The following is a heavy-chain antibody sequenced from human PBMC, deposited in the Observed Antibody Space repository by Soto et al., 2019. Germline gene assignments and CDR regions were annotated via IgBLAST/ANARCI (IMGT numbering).Heavy chain of an antibody. V-gene: IGHV4-4*02. CDR2: IYHSGST. D-gene: IGHD3-22*01. J-gene: IGHJ6*02. CDR1: GGSISSSNW. Sequence: SETLSLTCAVSGGSISSSNWWSWVRQPPGKGLEWIGEIYHSGSTNYNPSLKSRVTISVDKSKNQFSLKLSSVTAADTAVYYCARDRAEYYYDSSGYYTYYYGMDVWGQGXTVTVYS. CDR3: ARDRAEYYYDSSGYYTYYYGMDV.